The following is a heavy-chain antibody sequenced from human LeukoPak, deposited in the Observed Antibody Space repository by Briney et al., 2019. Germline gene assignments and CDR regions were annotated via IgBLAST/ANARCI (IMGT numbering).Heavy chain of an antibody. CDR2: IYSSGST. Sequence: SETLSLTCTVSGGSLSSYYWGWIRQPAGKGLEWIGRIYSSGSTNYSPSLKSRVTVSVDTSKNQFSLKLSSVTAADTAVYYCAREWSRNFDYWGQGTLVTVSS. V-gene: IGHV4-4*07. CDR3: AREWSRNFDY. CDR1: GGSLSSYY. J-gene: IGHJ4*02. D-gene: IGHD2-15*01.